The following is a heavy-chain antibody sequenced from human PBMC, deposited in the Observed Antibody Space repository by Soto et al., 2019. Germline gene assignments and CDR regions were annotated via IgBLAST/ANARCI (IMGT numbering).Heavy chain of an antibody. V-gene: IGHV4-31*03. CDR2: IYYSGST. J-gene: IGHJ4*02. D-gene: IGHD1-26*01. CDR1: GGSISSGGYY. Sequence: QVQLQESGPGLVKPSQTLSLTCTVSGGSISSGGYYWSWIRQHPGKGLEWIGYIYYSGSTYYNPSLKSRVTITVDTSKNQFALKLSAVTAADTAVYYWARDPGVEGGSYLDYWGQGTLVTVSS. CDR3: ARDPGVEGGSYLDY.